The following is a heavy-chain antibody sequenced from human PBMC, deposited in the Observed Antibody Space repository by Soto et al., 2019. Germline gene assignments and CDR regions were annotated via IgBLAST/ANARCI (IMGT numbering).Heavy chain of an antibody. Sequence: ASVKVSCKASGYTFTSYGISWVRQAPGQGLEWMGWISAYNGNTNYAQKLQGRVTMTTDTSTSTAYMELRSLRSDDTAVYYCRRDIFSGYSSGWYESFDYWGQGTLVTVSS. CDR3: RRDIFSGYSSGWYESFDY. CDR2: ISAYNGNT. D-gene: IGHD6-19*01. V-gene: IGHV1-18*01. CDR1: GYTFTSYG. J-gene: IGHJ4*02.